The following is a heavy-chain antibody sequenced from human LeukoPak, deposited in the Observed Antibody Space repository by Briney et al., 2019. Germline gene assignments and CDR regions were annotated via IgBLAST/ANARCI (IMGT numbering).Heavy chain of an antibody. CDR2: IKQDGSDK. CDR1: ASTFSSYW. Sequence: PGGSLRLSCAASASTFSSYWMTWVRQAPGKGLEWVANIKQDGSDKYYVDSVKGRFTISSDSAKNSLFLQMNSLRAEDTAVYYCARVSALFGLPVHFDYWGQGTLITVSS. CDR3: ARVSALFGLPVHFDY. D-gene: IGHD3-10*02. J-gene: IGHJ4*02. V-gene: IGHV3-7*01.